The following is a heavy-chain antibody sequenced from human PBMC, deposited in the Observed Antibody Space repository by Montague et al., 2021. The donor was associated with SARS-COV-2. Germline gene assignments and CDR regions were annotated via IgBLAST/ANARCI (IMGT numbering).Heavy chain of an antibody. J-gene: IGHJ5*02. CDR1: GYSFTSYW. Sequence: QSGASLPKHGESLRISCKGSGYSFTSYWISWVRQLPGKGLEWVARIDPSDSFSSYSPSFQGHVTISADKSISTAYLQWSSLKASDTPIYFCASHLAQYQPPRCDPRGQGHLVTVSS. D-gene: IGHD2-2*01. CDR3: ASHLAQYQPPRCDP. V-gene: IGHV5-10-1*01. CDR2: IDPSDSFS.